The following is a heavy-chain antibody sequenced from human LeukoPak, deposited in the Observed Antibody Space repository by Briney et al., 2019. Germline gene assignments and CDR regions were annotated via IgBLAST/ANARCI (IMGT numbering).Heavy chain of an antibody. CDR2: IIPIFGTA. CDR3: ARASHWNQLHYFDY. V-gene: IGHV1-69*06. CDR1: GGTFSSYA. Sequence: HWASVKVSCKASGGTFSSYAISWVRQAPGQGLEWMGGIIPIFGTANYAQKFQGRVTITADKSTSTAYMELSSLRSEDTAVYYCARASHWNQLHYFDYWGQGTLVTVSS. J-gene: IGHJ4*02. D-gene: IGHD1-1*01.